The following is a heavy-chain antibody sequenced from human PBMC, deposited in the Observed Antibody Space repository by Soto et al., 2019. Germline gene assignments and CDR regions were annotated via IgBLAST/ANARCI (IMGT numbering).Heavy chain of an antibody. CDR3: ARDRNSCYDFWSGSLSDSYYGMDV. CDR2: IKEDGSEE. CDR1: GFTFSSYW. D-gene: IGHD3-3*01. J-gene: IGHJ6*02. Sequence: EVQLVESGGGLVQPGGSLRLSCAASGFTFSSYWMSWVRQAPGKGLEWVVNIKEDGSEEYYVDSVKGRFTNSRDNHKNALYLKMNSLRAEDTAVYYCARDRNSCYDFWSGSLSDSYYGMDVWGQGTTVTVSS. V-gene: IGHV3-7*01.